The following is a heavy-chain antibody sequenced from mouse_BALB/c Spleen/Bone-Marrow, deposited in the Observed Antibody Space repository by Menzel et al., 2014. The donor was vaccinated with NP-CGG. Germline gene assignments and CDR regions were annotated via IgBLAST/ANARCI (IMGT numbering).Heavy chain of an antibody. J-gene: IGHJ4*01. CDR3: NAREAMDY. CDR2: IDPENGDT. Sequence: EVQRVESGAELVRSGASVKLSCTASGFNIKDYYMHWVKQRPEQGLEWIGWIDPENGDTEYAPKFQGKATMTADTSSNTADLQLSSLTSEDAAVYCCNAREAMDYWGQGTSVTVSS. V-gene: IGHV14-4*02. CDR1: GFNIKDYY.